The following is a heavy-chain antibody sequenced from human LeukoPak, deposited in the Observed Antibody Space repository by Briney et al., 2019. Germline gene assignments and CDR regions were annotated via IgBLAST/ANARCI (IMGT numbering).Heavy chain of an antibody. V-gene: IGHV3-11*06. CDR2: ISSRSSYT. CDR1: GFTFSDYY. D-gene: IGHD6-13*01. CDR3: AREIASAGIDY. Sequence: GSLRLSCAASGFTFSDYYMSWIRQAPGKGLEWVSYISSRSSYTSYADSVKGRFTISRDNAKNSLYLQMNSLGADDTAVYYCAREIASAGIDYWGQGTLVTVSS. J-gene: IGHJ4*02.